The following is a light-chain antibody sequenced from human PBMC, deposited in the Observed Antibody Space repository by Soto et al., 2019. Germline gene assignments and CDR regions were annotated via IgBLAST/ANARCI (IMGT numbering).Light chain of an antibody. CDR1: QSINKY. CDR2: GAS. CDR3: QQTYSTPFT. Sequence: DIQMTQSPSSLSASVGDRVTITCRASQSINKYRNCYQQKPGKAPNLLINGASSLQSGVPSRFSGSGSGTDFTLTISNLQPEDFATYYCQQTYSTPFTFGPGTKVDIK. V-gene: IGKV1-39*01. J-gene: IGKJ3*01.